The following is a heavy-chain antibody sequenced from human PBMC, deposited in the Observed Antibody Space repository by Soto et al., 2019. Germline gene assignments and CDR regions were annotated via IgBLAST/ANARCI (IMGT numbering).Heavy chain of an antibody. CDR2: IKQDGSQT. Sequence: LRLSCAASGFTFSDSWMGWVRQAPGRGLEWVANIKQDGSQTPYAASVRGRFAISRDNSKDTLYLHMRGLKVEDTAVYFCARESTSLRHYDAWGPGTLGTVSS. V-gene: IGHV3-7*01. CDR3: ARESTSLRHYDA. D-gene: IGHD3-9*01. CDR1: GFTFSDSW. J-gene: IGHJ5*02.